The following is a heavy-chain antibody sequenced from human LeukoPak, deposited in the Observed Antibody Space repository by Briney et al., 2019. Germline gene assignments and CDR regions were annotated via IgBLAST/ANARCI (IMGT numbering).Heavy chain of an antibody. V-gene: IGHV3-15*01. D-gene: IGHD3-10*01. J-gene: IGHJ4*02. CDR1: GFIFRDAW. CDR3: TREYYYGSGSYYNGY. CDR2: IKSNRDGGAT. Sequence: PGGSLRLSCAASGFIFRDAWMSWVRQAPGKGLEWLGRIKSNRDGGATDYAAPVKGRFTLSRDDSKNTLYLQMNSLKTEDTAIYYCTREYYYGSGSYYNGYWGQGTLVTVSS.